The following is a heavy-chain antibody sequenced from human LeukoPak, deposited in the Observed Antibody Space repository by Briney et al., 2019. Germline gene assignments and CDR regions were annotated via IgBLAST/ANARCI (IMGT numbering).Heavy chain of an antibody. J-gene: IGHJ4*02. D-gene: IGHD6-19*01. Sequence: GASVKVSCKASGGTFSSYAISWVRQAPGQGLEWMGGIIPIFGTSDYAQKFQGRVTITADNSTSTAYMALSSLRSEDTAVYYCAKVGMYSSGWYYFDYWGQGTLVTVSS. CDR3: AKVGMYSSGWYYFDY. CDR1: GGTFSSYA. V-gene: IGHV1-69*06. CDR2: IIPIFGTS.